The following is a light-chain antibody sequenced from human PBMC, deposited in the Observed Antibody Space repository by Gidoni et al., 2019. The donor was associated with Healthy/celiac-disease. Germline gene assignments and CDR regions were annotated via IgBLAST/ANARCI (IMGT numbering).Light chain of an antibody. V-gene: IGKV3-11*01. J-gene: IGKJ3*01. Sequence: EIVLTQSPATLSLSPGERATLSCRASQSVSSYLAWYQQKPGQAPRLLIYDASNRATGIPARFSVSGSGTDFTLTISSLEPEDFAVYYCQHQGFGPGTKVDIK. CDR3: QHQG. CDR1: QSVSSY. CDR2: DAS.